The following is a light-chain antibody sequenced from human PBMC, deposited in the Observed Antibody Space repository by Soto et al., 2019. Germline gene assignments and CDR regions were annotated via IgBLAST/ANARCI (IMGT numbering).Light chain of an antibody. Sequence: QSALTQPRSVSGSPGQSVTISCTGTSSDVGGYNYVSWYQQHPGKAPKLMIYDVSKRPSGVPDRFSGSKSGNTASLTISGLQAEDEADYYCCSYAGSYTSPVVSGGGTKLTVL. CDR2: DVS. CDR3: CSYAGSYTSPVV. CDR1: SSDVGGYNY. J-gene: IGLJ2*01. V-gene: IGLV2-11*01.